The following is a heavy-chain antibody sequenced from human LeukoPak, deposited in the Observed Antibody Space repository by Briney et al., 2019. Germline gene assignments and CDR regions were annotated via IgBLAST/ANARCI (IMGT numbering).Heavy chain of an antibody. CDR2: IYYSGST. D-gene: IGHD2-15*01. V-gene: IGHV4-39*07. CDR3: ARDPVVVAVTGHFDY. CDR1: GGPISSSSYY. J-gene: IGHJ4*02. Sequence: PSETLSLTCTVSGGPISSSSYYWGWIRQPPGKGLEWIGSIYYSGSTYYNPSLKSRVTISVDTSKNQFSLKLSSVTAADTAVYYCARDPVVVAVTGHFDYWGQGTLVTVSS.